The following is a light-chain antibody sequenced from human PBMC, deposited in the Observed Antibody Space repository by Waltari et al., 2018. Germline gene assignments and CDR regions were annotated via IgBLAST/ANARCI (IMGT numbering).Light chain of an antibody. CDR2: DAS. V-gene: IGKV3-11*01. CDR1: QSVSNY. CDR3: QQRSNWPPIT. Sequence: EIVLTQSPATLSLSPGERATLSCRASQSVSNYLAWYQQKPGQAPRLLIYDASNRATGIQDRFSGSGSGTDFTLTISTLEPEDFAVYYCQQRSNWPPITFGQGTRLEIK. J-gene: IGKJ5*01.